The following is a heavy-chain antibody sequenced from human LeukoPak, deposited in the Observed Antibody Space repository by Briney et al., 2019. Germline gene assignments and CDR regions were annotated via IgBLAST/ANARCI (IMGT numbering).Heavy chain of an antibody. V-gene: IGHV3-30*02. Sequence: GGSLRLSCAASGFIFSSYDMCWVRQAPGKGLEWVAFVQYTGNDKYYADSVRGRFTISRDNSKDTLYLQMNSLRADDMAVYYCAKKVTTKTWADAFDVWGQGTMVTVSS. J-gene: IGHJ3*01. CDR2: VQYTGNDK. CDR1: GFIFSSYD. CDR3: AKKVTTKTWADAFDV. D-gene: IGHD4-17*01.